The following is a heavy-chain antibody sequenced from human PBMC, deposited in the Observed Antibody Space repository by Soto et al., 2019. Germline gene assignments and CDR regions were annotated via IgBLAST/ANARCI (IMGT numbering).Heavy chain of an antibody. J-gene: IGHJ4*02. Sequence: EVHLVESGGGLVQPGGSLRLSCAASGFTFRYYWLHWVRQVPGRGPVWVSGINNDGSDTFYADFVEGRFTISRDNAKNTVYLQMDSLIAEDTAVYYCGSLFEFWGQGTLVTVPS. CDR1: GFTFRYYW. V-gene: IGHV3-74*01. CDR3: GSLFEF. CDR2: INNDGSDT.